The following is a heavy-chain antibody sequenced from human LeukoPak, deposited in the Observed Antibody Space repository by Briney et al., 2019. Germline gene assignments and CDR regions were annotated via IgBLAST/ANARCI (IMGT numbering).Heavy chain of an antibody. CDR3: ARAPFLYDFWSGTPRNWYFDL. D-gene: IGHD3-3*01. CDR2: IYYSGST. Sequence: PSETLSLTCTVSGGSISSYYWSWIRQPPGKGLEWIGCIYYSGSTNYNPSLKSRVTISVDTSKNQFSLKLSSVTAADTAVYYCARAPFLYDFWSGTPRNWYFDLWGRGTLVTVSS. CDR1: GGSISSYY. J-gene: IGHJ2*01. V-gene: IGHV4-59*01.